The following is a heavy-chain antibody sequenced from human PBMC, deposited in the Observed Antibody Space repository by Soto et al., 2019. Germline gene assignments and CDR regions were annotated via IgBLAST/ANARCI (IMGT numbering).Heavy chain of an antibody. Sequence: ASVKVSCKASGYTFTSYGISWVRQAPGQGLEWMGWISAYNGNTNYAQKFQGWVTMTRDTSISTAYMELSRLRSDDTAVYYCARESSGYSVDDAFDIWGQGTMVTVSS. V-gene: IGHV1-18*01. CDR3: ARESSGYSVDDAFDI. J-gene: IGHJ3*02. CDR2: ISAYNGNT. D-gene: IGHD3-22*01. CDR1: GYTFTSYG.